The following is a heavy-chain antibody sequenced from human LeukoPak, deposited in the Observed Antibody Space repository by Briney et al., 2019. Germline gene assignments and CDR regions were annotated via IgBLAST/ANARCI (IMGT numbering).Heavy chain of an antibody. Sequence: SETLSLTCTVSGGSISSSSYYWGWIRQPPGKGLEWIGSIYYSGSTYYNPSLKSRVTISVDTSKNQFSLKLSSVTAADTAVYYCARRVSFRYYYGSGRYYDFDYWGQGTLVTVSS. D-gene: IGHD3-10*01. CDR1: GGSISSSSYY. V-gene: IGHV4-39*01. CDR3: ARRVSFRYYYGSGRYYDFDY. CDR2: IYYSGST. J-gene: IGHJ4*02.